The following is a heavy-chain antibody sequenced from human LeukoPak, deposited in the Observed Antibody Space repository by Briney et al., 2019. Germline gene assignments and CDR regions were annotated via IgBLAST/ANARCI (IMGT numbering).Heavy chain of an antibody. Sequence: GGSLRLSCAVSGFTFSDHYMDWVRQAPGKGLEWVGRSRNRAKSYTTDYAASVKGRFTISRDDSQSTLYRQMNSLETEDTAVYYCSRDATGDHWGQGTLVSVSS. V-gene: IGHV3-72*01. CDR1: GFTFSDHY. CDR3: SRDATGDH. CDR2: SRNRAKSYTT. J-gene: IGHJ4*02.